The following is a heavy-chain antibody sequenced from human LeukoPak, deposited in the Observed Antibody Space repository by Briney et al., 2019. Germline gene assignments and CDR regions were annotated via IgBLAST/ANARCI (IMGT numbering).Heavy chain of an antibody. CDR3: VRYLGSTDY. D-gene: IGHD3-16*01. Sequence: GEPLKISCAASGFTFSASWMHWVRQTPGEGLVWVSRINGDGGATTYADSVKGRFTISRDNAKNAVYLHMNSLRAEDTAVYDCVRYLGSTDYWGQGTLVTVSS. CDR2: INGDGGAT. J-gene: IGHJ4*02. CDR1: GFTFSASW. V-gene: IGHV3-74*03.